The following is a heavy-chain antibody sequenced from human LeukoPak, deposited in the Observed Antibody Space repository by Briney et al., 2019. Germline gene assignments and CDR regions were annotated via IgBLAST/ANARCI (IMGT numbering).Heavy chain of an antibody. J-gene: IGHJ6*02. CDR3: ARREAALLWFGELPGMDV. D-gene: IGHD3-10*01. V-gene: IGHV4-34*01. Sequence: PSEALSLTCAVYGGSLSGYYWSWIRQPPGKGLEWIGEINHSGSTNYIPSLKSRVTISVDTSKNQFSLKLSSVTAADTAVYYCARREAALLWFGELPGMDVWGQGTTVTVSS. CDR1: GGSLSGYY. CDR2: INHSGST.